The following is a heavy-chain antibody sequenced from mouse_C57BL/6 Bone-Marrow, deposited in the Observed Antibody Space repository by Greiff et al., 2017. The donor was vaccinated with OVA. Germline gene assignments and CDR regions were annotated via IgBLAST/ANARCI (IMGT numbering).Heavy chain of an antibody. CDR2: ISYDGSN. Sequence: VQLQQSGPGLVKPSQSLSLTCSVTGYSITSGYYWNWIRQFPGNKLEWMGYISYDGSNNYNPSLKNRISITRDTSKNQFFLKLNSVTTEDTATYYCARHDYVLYWYFDVWGTGTTVTVSS. V-gene: IGHV3-6*01. CDR1: GYSITSGYY. CDR3: ARHDYVLYWYFDV. D-gene: IGHD2-4*01. J-gene: IGHJ1*03.